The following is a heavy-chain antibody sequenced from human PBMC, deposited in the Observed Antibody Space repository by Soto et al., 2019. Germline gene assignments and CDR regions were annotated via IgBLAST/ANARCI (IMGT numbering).Heavy chain of an antibody. D-gene: IGHD2-15*01. CDR1: GYTLTELS. CDR2: FDPEDGET. V-gene: IGHV1-24*01. Sequence: GASVKVSCKVSGYTLTELSMHWVRQAPGKGLEWMGGFDPEDGETIYAQKFQGRVTMTEDTSTDTAYMELRSLRSDDTAVYYCAREDAVVVVATHDAFDIWGQGTMVTVSS. CDR3: AREDAVVVVATHDAFDI. J-gene: IGHJ3*02.